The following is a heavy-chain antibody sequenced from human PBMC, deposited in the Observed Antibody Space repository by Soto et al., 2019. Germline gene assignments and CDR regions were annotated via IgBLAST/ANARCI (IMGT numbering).Heavy chain of an antibody. D-gene: IGHD2-2*01. CDR2: VIPIFGTP. Sequence: VQLVQSGAEVRKSGSSVKVSCKASGGDFKNFIIAWVRQAPGHGLEWMGGVIPIFGTPNFVQKFQDRVTITADEATSTTYMELRSLRSEDTAVYYCARVGSCLSSSCLYYGMDVWGQGTTVIVSS. V-gene: IGHV1-69*01. CDR1: GGDFKNFI. CDR3: ARVGSCLSSSCLYYGMDV. J-gene: IGHJ6*02.